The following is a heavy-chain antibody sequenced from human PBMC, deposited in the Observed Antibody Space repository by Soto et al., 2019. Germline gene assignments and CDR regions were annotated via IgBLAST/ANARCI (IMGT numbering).Heavy chain of an antibody. J-gene: IGHJ3*02. Sequence: GGSLRLSCAASGFTVSSNYMSWVRQAPGKGLEWVSVIYSGGSTYYADSVKGRFTISRDNSKNTRYLQMNSLKAEDTGVDDGARSVSAKVDAFDIWGQGTMVTVSS. CDR2: IYSGGST. V-gene: IGHV3-53*01. CDR1: GFTVSSNY. CDR3: ARSVSAKVDAFDI. D-gene: IGHD5-18*01.